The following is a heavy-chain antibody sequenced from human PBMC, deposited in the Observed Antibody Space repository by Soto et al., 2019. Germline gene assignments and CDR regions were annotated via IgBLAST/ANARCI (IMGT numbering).Heavy chain of an antibody. V-gene: IGHV3-13*01. D-gene: IGHD1-1*01. CDR2: IGTAGDT. Sequence: GGSLRLSCAASGFTFSSYDMHWVRQATGKGLEWVSAIGTAGDTYYPGSVKGRFTISRENAKNSLYLQMNSLRAEDTAVYYCARDAWTSNAFEIWGQGTMVTVSS. J-gene: IGHJ3*02. CDR1: GFTFSSYD. CDR3: ARDAWTSNAFEI.